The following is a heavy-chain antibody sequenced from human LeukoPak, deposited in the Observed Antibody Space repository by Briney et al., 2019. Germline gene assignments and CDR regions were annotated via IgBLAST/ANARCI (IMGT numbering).Heavy chain of an antibody. CDR1: GGSFSGYY. CDR2: INHSGST. V-gene: IGHV4-34*01. Sequence: PSETLSLTCAVYGGSFSGYYWSWIRQPPGKGLEWIGEINHSGSTNYNPSLKSRVTISVDTSKNQFSLKLSSVTAADTAVYYCARGRTWIQLWFSFFDYWGQETLVTVSS. D-gene: IGHD5-18*01. J-gene: IGHJ4*02. CDR3: ARGRTWIQLWFSFFDY.